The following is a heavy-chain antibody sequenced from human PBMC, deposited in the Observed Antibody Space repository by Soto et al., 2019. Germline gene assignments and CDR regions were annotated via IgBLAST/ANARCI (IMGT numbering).Heavy chain of an antibody. V-gene: IGHV4-34*01. D-gene: IGHD3-3*01. J-gene: IGHJ5*02. CDR1: GGSVNGYY. CDR2: INHTGGT. CDR3: ATRITVFGLLIPPFDP. Sequence: ASETLSLTCAVYGGSVNGYYWNWIRQPPGKGLEWIGEINHTGGTHYNPSLKSRVTMSVDTSRNQFSLRLSSVTAADTAIYYCATRITVFGLLIPPFDPWGQGTLVTVSS.